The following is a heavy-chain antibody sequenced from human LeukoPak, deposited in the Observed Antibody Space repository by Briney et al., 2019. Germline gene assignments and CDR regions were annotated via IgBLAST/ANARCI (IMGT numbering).Heavy chain of an antibody. J-gene: IGHJ5*02. V-gene: IGHV1-18*01. CDR2: ISAYNGNT. D-gene: IGHD5-12*01. Sequence: ASVKVSCKASGYTFTSYGISWVRKAPGQGLEWMGWISAYNGNTNYAQKLQGRVTMTTDTSTSTAYMELRSLGSDDTAVYYCARDGGSRGYSGYDPWGQGTLVTVSS. CDR3: ARDGGSRGYSGYDP. CDR1: GYTFTSYG.